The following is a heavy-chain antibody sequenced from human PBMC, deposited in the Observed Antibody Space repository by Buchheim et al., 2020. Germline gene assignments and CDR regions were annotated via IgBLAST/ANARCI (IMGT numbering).Heavy chain of an antibody. D-gene: IGHD4-17*01. Sequence: QVQLVESGGGVVQPGRSLRLSCAASGFTFSSYGMHWVRQAPGKGLEWVAVISYDGSNKYYADSVKGRFTISRDNSKNTLYLQMNSLRAEDTAVYYCARGREYGELPFDYWGQGTL. CDR2: ISYDGSNK. V-gene: IGHV3-30*03. J-gene: IGHJ4*02. CDR1: GFTFSSYG. CDR3: ARGREYGELPFDY.